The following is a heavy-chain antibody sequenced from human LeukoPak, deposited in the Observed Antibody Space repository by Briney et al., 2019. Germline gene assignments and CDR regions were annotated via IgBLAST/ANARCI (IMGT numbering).Heavy chain of an antibody. CDR3: AREGQSGYAGEWFDT. CDR2: INPNSGDT. J-gene: IGHJ5*02. V-gene: IGHV1-2*02. CDR1: GYSLSDYY. D-gene: IGHD5-12*01. Sequence: ASVKVSCKASGYSLSDYYMHWVRQAPGQGLEWVGYINPNSGDTKYAQKFQGRVTLTRDTSSSTAYMDLAGLTSDDTAMYYCAREGQSGYAGEWFDTWGQGTLVTISS.